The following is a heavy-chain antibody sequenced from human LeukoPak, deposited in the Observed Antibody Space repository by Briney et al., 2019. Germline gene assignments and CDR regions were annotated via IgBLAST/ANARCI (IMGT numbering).Heavy chain of an antibody. V-gene: IGHV4-59*11. CDR3: VRDALEGYYSYYYMDV. D-gene: IGHD1-1*01. J-gene: IGHJ6*03. Sequence: PSETLPLTCSVSGGPIISHYWSWIRQPPGKGLEWIGYISNSGSTDYNSSLRSRVTISISTSKNQFSLKLTSVTAADSAVYYCVRDALEGYYSYYYMDVWGRGTTVTVSS. CDR2: ISNSGST. CDR1: GGPIISHY.